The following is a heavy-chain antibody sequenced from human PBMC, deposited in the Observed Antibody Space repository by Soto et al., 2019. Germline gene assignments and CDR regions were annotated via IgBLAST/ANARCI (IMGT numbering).Heavy chain of an antibody. CDR1: GGSISSYY. J-gene: IGHJ6*03. CDR2: IYYSGST. V-gene: IGHV4-59*01. D-gene: IGHD3-9*01. Sequence: PSETLSLTCTVSGGSISSYYWSWIRQPPGKGLEWIGYIYYSGSTNYNPSLKSRVTISVDTSKNQFSLKLSSVTAADTAVYYCASSRKHYDILTGYFYYMDVWGKGTTVTVS. CDR3: ASSRKHYDILTGYFYYMDV.